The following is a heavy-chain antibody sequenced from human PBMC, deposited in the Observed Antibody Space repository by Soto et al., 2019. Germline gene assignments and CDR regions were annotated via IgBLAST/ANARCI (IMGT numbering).Heavy chain of an antibody. V-gene: IGHV4-59*01. J-gene: IGHJ4*02. D-gene: IGHD1-26*01. CDR2: IFHSGST. CDR1: GASISSYY. CDR3: ARDQNGSNHFDY. Sequence: SETLSLTCTVSGASISSYYWSWIRQPPGKGLEWVGFIFHSGSTNCNPSLKSRVTFSVDTSKNQFSLKLTSVTAADTAVYYCARDQNGSNHFDYWGQGILVTVSS.